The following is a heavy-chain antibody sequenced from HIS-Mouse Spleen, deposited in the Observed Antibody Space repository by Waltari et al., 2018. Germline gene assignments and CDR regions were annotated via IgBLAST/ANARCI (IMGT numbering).Heavy chain of an antibody. Sequence: QLQLQESGPGLVKPSETLSLTCTVSGGSISSSSYYWGWIRQPPGKGLEWIGSIYYSGSTYYNPSLKSRVPISVDTSKNQCSLKLSSVTAADTAVYYCARKRTASGWFDPWGQGTLVTVSS. CDR2: IYYSGST. CDR3: ARKRTASGWFDP. V-gene: IGHV4-39*01. CDR1: GGSISSSSYY. D-gene: IGHD2-21*02. J-gene: IGHJ5*02.